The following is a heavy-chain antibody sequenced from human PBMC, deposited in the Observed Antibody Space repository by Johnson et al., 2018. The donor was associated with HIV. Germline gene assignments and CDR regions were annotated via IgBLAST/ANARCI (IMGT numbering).Heavy chain of an antibody. CDR1: GFTVSSNY. CDR3: ARDVTKDAFDI. V-gene: IGHV3-66*03. J-gene: IGHJ3*02. CDR2: IYSGGST. Sequence: VTLVESGGGLIQPGGSLRLSCAASGFTVSSNYMSWVRQAPGKGLEWVSVIYSGGSTYYADSVKGRFTISRDNSKNTLYLQMDSLRAEDTAVYYCARDVTKDAFDIWGQGTMVTVSS. D-gene: IGHD4-17*01.